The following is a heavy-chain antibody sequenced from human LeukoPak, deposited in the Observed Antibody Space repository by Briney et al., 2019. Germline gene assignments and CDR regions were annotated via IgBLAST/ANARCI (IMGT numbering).Heavy chain of an antibody. Sequence: SETLSLTCIDSGGSISGSASYWGGIRQPPGKGLEWIGSVYYSGTTYYNPSLKSRLTISADTSKNQFSLKLSSVTAADTAVYYCARASGGSCYDYWGQGTLVTVSS. D-gene: IGHD2-15*01. V-gene: IGHV4-39*07. CDR3: ARASGGSCYDY. CDR2: VYYSGTT. J-gene: IGHJ4*02. CDR1: GGSISGSASY.